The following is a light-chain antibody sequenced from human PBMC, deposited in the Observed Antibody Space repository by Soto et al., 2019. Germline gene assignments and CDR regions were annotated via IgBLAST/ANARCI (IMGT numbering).Light chain of an antibody. J-gene: IGKJ1*01. CDR3: QHYNSYSEA. CDR1: QTISSW. Sequence: DSQLREAPSTRSGSAGDQEHITCRASQTISSWLAWYQQKPGKAPKLLIYKASTLKSGVPSRFSGSGSGTEFTLTISSLQPDDFATYYCQHYNSYSEAFGQGTKVDIK. V-gene: IGKV1-5*03. CDR2: KAS.